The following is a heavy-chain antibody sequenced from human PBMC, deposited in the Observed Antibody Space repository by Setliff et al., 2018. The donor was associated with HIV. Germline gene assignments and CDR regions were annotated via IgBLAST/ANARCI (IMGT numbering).Heavy chain of an antibody. V-gene: IGHV7-4-1*02. D-gene: IGHD5-12*01. CDR2: IHTEQGFP. Sequence: ASVKVPCKASGYSFTNYAINWLRQAPGRGLEWMGWIHTEQGFPMYAQGFTGRFVFSLDPSVSTAYLQINSLNPDDDAVYYCAVDRHAFDIWGQGTVVTISS. J-gene: IGHJ3*02. CDR3: AVDRHAFDI. CDR1: GYSFTNYA.